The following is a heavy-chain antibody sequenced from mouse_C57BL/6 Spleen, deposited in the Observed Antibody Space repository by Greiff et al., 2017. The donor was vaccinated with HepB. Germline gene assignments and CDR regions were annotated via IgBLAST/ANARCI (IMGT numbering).Heavy chain of an antibody. CDR2: IDPSDSYT. J-gene: IGHJ2*01. V-gene: IGHV1-69*01. Sequence: VKLQQPGAELVMPGASVKLSCKASGYTFTSYWMHWVKQRPGQGLEWIGEIDPSDSYTNYNQKFKGKSTLTVDKSSSTAYMQLSSLTSEDSAVYYCARWDYGNYFDYWGQGTTLTVSS. D-gene: IGHD2-1*01. CDR1: GYTFTSYW. CDR3: ARWDYGNYFDY.